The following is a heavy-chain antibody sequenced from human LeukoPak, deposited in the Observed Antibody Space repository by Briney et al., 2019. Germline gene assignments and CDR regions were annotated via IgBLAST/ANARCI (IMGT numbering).Heavy chain of an antibody. D-gene: IGHD6-19*01. CDR1: GFTFTRYW. CDR3: ARMRNGWPDY. V-gene: IGHV3-7*01. Sequence: GGSLRLSCATSGFTFTRYWMSWIRQAPGKGLEWVANIKQDGSDKNYVDSVKGRFTISRDNAKNSLYLQMNSLRPEDTAVYYCARMRNGWPDYWGQGTLVTVSS. J-gene: IGHJ4*02. CDR2: IKQDGSDK.